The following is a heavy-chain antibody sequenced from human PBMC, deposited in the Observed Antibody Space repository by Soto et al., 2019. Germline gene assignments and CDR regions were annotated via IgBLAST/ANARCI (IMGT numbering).Heavy chain of an antibody. J-gene: IGHJ4*02. CDR3: ASATLLPYFDY. D-gene: IGHD2-21*02. CDR1: GFTFSSYS. CDR2: ISGSSSTI. V-gene: IGHV3-48*01. Sequence: LRLSCAASGFTFSSYSMNWVRQAPGKGLEWLSYISGSSSTIKYADSVKGRFTVSRDNAENSLYLQMNSLRAEDAAVYYCASATLLPYFDYWGPGTPVTVS.